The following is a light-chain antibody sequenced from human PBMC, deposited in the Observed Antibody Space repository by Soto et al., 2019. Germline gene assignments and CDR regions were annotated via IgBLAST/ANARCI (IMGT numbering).Light chain of an antibody. V-gene: IGKV2-30*01. CDR2: KAS. CDR3: MQATHWPPT. CDR1: QSLVYSDGNAY. Sequence: DVVMTQSPLSLPVTPGQPASISCRSSQSLVYSDGNAYLNWFHQRPGQSPRRLIYKASKRDXXVXDXXSGSGSGTDFTLQINRVEAEDVGIYYCMQATHWPPTFGRGTRVEIK. J-gene: IGKJ1*01.